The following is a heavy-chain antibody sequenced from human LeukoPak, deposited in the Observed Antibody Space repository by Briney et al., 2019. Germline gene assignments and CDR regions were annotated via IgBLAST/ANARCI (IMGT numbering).Heavy chain of an antibody. Sequence: SVKVSCKASGGTFSSYAISWVRQAPGQGLEWMGGIIPIFGTANYAQKFQGRVTMTTDTSTSTAYMELRSLRSDDTAVYYCAREIRFLEWTAGYWGQGTLVTVSS. V-gene: IGHV1-69*05. CDR3: AREIRFLEWTAGY. D-gene: IGHD3-3*01. CDR1: GGTFSSYA. CDR2: IIPIFGTA. J-gene: IGHJ4*02.